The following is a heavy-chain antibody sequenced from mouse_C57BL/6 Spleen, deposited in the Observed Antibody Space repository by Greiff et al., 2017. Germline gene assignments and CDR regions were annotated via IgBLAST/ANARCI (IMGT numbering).Heavy chain of an antibody. D-gene: IGHD1-1*02. CDR2: ISPGGGYT. J-gene: IGHJ3*01. V-gene: IGHV1-63*01. CDR1: GYTFTNYW. CDR3: ARRDGSCPACFAY. Sequence: VKVVESGAELVRPGTSVKMSCKASGYTFTNYWIGWAKQRPGHGLAWIGDISPGGGYTNYNEKFKGKATLSADKSSSTAYMQFSSLTSEDSAIYYSARRDGSCPACFAYWGQGTLVTVSA.